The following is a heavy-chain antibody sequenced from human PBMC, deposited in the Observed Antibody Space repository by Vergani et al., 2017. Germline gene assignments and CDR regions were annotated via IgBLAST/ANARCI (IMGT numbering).Heavy chain of an antibody. J-gene: IGHJ4*02. CDR1: GYTFTSYY. D-gene: IGHD5-12*01. CDR2: INPSGGST. Sequence: QVQLVQSGAEVKKPGASVKVSCKASGYTFTSYYMHWVRQATGQGLEWMGIINPSGGSTSYAQKLQGRVTMTRDTSTSTVYMELSSLRSEDTAVYYCARDRGYSGYDEDGGLFDYWGQGTLVTVSS. CDR3: ARDRGYSGYDEDGGLFDY. V-gene: IGHV1-46*03.